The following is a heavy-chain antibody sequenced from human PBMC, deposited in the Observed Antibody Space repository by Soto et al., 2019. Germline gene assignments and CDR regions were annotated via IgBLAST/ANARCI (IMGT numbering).Heavy chain of an antibody. CDR2: ISSSSSYI. D-gene: IGHD3-9*01. J-gene: IGHJ5*02. CDR1: GFTFSSYS. V-gene: IGHV3-21*01. CDR3: ARDPSDINYDTPFDP. Sequence: GGSLRLSCASSGFTFSSYSMNWVRPAPGKGLEWVSSISSSSSYIYYADSVKGRFTISRDNAKNSLYLQMNSLRAEDTAVYYCARDPSDINYDTPFDPWGQGTLVTVSS.